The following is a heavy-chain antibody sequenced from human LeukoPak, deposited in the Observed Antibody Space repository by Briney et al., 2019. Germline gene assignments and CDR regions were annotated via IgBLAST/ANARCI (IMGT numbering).Heavy chain of an antibody. CDR3: AKDPIVVVPAARDY. J-gene: IGHJ4*02. V-gene: IGHV3-23*01. CDR1: GFTFSSYS. CDR2: ISGSGGST. Sequence: GGSLRLSCAASGFTFSSYSMNWVRQAPGKGLEWVSAISGSGGSTYYADSVKGRFTISRDNSKNTLYLQMNSLRAEDTAVYYCAKDPIVVVPAARDYWGQGTLVTVSS. D-gene: IGHD2-2*01.